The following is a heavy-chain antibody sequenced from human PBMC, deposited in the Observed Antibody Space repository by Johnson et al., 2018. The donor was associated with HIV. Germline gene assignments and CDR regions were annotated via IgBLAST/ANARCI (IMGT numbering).Heavy chain of an antibody. Sequence: HVQLLESGGGVVQPGRSLRLSCAVSGISFSSYAMHWVRQAPGKGLKWVAVTWYDGSNKQYADSVKGRFTISRDNAKNSLYLQMNSLRAEDTALYYCARRLQGSSCSGGSCYGAFDIWGQGTMVTVSS. CDR2: TWYDGSNK. D-gene: IGHD2-15*01. CDR3: ARRLQGSSCSGGSCYGAFDI. J-gene: IGHJ3*02. V-gene: IGHV3-33*01. CDR1: GISFSSYA.